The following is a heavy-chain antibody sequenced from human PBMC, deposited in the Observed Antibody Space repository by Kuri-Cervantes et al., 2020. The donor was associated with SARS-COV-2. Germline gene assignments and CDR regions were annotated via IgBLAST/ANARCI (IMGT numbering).Heavy chain of an antibody. CDR1: GGSFSGYY. V-gene: IGHV4-34*01. J-gene: IGHJ5*02. Sequence: SQTLSLTCAVYGGSFSGYYWSWIRQPPGKGLEWIGEINHSGSTNYNPSLKSRVTISVDTSKNQFSLKLSSVTAADTAVYYCARGRQFWDIVVVVAARWFDPWGQGTLVTLSS. CDR2: INHSGST. D-gene: IGHD2-15*01. CDR3: ARGRQFWDIVVVVAARWFDP.